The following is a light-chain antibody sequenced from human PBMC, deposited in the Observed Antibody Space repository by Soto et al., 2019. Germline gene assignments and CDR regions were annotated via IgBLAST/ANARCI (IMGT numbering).Light chain of an antibody. V-gene: IGKV1-5*03. CDR3: QHYSASSPWT. Sequence: DIQMTQSPSTLSESVGDRVIITCRASQSVDNWLAWFQQKPGKAPKVVIYRASGLETGVPSRFSGSGSGTEFTLTISSLQPDDFATYYCQHYSASSPWTFGQGTKVEIK. J-gene: IGKJ1*01. CDR2: RAS. CDR1: QSVDNW.